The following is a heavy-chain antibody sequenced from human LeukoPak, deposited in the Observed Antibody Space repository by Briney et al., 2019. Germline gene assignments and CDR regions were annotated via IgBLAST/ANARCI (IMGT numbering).Heavy chain of an antibody. V-gene: IGHV4-61*02. D-gene: IGHD3-10*01. CDR2: IYTSGST. CDR1: GGSISSGSYY. Sequence: SQTLSLTCTVSGGSISSGSYYWSWIRQPAGKGLEWIGRIYTSGSTNYNPSLKSRVTISVDTSKNQFSLKLSSVTAADTAVYYCAREGFGELPIYSSDYWGQGTLVTVSS. J-gene: IGHJ4*02. CDR3: AREGFGELPIYSSDY.